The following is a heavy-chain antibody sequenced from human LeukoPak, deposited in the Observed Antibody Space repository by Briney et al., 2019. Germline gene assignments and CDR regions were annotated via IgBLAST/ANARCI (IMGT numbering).Heavy chain of an antibody. CDR1: GFTFRNYW. V-gene: IGHV3-23*01. D-gene: IGHD3-3*01. CDR3: ARDFWDDFEYFDL. Sequence: PGGSLRLSCAASGFTFRNYWMSWVRQAPGKGLEWLAAISGAGDSTYYADSVKGRFTISRDNSENTVYLQMNSLRADETAVYYCARDFWDDFEYFDLWGRGTLVTVSS. CDR2: ISGAGDST. J-gene: IGHJ2*01.